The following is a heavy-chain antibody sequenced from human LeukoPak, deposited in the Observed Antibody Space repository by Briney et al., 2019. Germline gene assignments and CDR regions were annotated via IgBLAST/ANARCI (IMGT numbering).Heavy chain of an antibody. CDR3: ARVSSITGAGTVYFDY. Sequence: ASVKVSCKASGYTFTSYYMHWVRQAPGQGLEWMGWISAYNGNTNYTQKFQGRLTMTTDTPTSTACMELRSLRSGDTAVYYCARVSSITGAGTVYFDYWGQGSLVTVSS. CDR2: ISAYNGNT. V-gene: IGHV1-18*04. D-gene: IGHD6-13*01. J-gene: IGHJ4*02. CDR1: GYTFTSYY.